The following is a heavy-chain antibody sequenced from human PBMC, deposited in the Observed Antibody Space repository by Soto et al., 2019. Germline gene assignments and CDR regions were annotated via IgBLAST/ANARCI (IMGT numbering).Heavy chain of an antibody. CDR3: ASLGARIY. V-gene: IGHV3-13*04. Sequence: EVALVEYGGGLVQPGGSLTLSCAASGFTFSDYDMHWVRQASGKGPEWVAAIGHGYDTYYADSVRGRFTISRDNAKNTFYLQMTSLRVEDTAMFYCASLGARIYRAQLSLVTVSS. CDR2: IGHGYDT. D-gene: IGHD7-27*01. J-gene: IGHJ4*02. CDR1: GFTFSDYD.